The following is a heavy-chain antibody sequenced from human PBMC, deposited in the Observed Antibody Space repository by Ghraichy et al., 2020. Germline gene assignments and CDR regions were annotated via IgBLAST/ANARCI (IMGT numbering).Heavy chain of an antibody. CDR3: ARGGPLEAYGSSFDD. CDR2: ISAKNGHT. Sequence: VKVSCKSSDDSFSRYGFAWVRQAPGQGLEWMGWISAKNGHTKYAQKFQGRVTMTTETSTRTVYMEMKSLRSDDTAVYFCARGGPLEAYGSSFDDWGQGTLVIVSS. V-gene: IGHV1-18*01. J-gene: IGHJ4*02. CDR1: DDSFSRYG. D-gene: IGHD3-10*01.